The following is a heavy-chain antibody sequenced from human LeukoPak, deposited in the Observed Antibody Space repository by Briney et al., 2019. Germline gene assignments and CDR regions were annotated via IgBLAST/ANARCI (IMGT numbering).Heavy chain of an antibody. D-gene: IGHD5/OR15-5a*01. Sequence: SETLSLTCTVSGGSISSGDYYWSWIRQPPGKGLEWIGYIYYSGSTYYNPSLKSRVTISVDTSKNQFSLKLSSVTAADTAVYYCAREGLTSTYFDYWGQGTLVTVSS. CDR1: GGSISSGDYY. J-gene: IGHJ4*02. CDR2: IYYSGST. V-gene: IGHV4-30-4*01. CDR3: AREGLTSTYFDY.